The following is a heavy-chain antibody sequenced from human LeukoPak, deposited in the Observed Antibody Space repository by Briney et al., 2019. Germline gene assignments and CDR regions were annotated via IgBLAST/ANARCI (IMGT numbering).Heavy chain of an antibody. CDR1: GYTFTSYG. V-gene: IGHV1-18*01. J-gene: IGHJ5*02. CDR2: ISAYNGNT. CDR3: ARERFGGNSQGSPAQRTFNWFDP. Sequence: ASVKVSCKASGYTFTSYGISWVRQAPGQGLEWMGWISAYNGNTNYAQKLQGRVTMTTDTSTSTAYMELRSLRSDDTAVYYCARERFGGNSQGSPAQRTFNWFDPWGQGTLVTVSS. D-gene: IGHD4-23*01.